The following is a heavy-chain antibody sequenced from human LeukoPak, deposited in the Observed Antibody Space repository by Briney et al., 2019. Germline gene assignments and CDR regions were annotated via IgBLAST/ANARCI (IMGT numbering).Heavy chain of an antibody. J-gene: IGHJ4*02. D-gene: IGHD1-26*01. V-gene: IGHV3-23*01. CDR2: IGADGHST. Sequence: GGSLRLSCAASGFLISNDVMTWVRQAPGKELEWVSAIGADGHSTDYANSVKGRFTISRDNSKNTLYLQMNSLSAEDTALYYCARRVGGTPDYWGRGTLVTVSS. CDR1: GFLISNDV. CDR3: ARRVGGTPDY.